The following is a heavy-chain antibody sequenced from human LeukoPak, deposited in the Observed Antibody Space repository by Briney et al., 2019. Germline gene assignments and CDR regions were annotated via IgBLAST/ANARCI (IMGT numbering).Heavy chain of an antibody. Sequence: GGSLRLSCAASGFTFSSYAVIWVRQAPGKGLEWVSAISGSGGSTYYADSVKGRFTISRDNAKNTLYLQMNSLRAEDTAVYYCARQAGSGFDYWGQGSLVTVSS. V-gene: IGHV3-23*01. J-gene: IGHJ4*02. CDR2: ISGSGGST. CDR1: GFTFSSYA. D-gene: IGHD3-10*01. CDR3: ARQAGSGFDY.